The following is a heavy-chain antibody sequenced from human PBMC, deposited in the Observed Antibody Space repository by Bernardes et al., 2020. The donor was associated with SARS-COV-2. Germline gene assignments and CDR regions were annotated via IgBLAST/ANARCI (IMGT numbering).Heavy chain of an antibody. Sequence: GGSLRLSCAASGFTFRSYWMSWVRQAPGKGLEWVANIKQDGSEKYYVDSVKGRFTISRDNAKNSLYLQMNSLRAEDTAVYYCAKESSSGWYVTFDYWGQGILVTVSS. J-gene: IGHJ4*02. CDR1: GFTFRSYW. CDR2: IKQDGSEK. V-gene: IGHV3-7*01. D-gene: IGHD6-19*01. CDR3: AKESSSGWYVTFDY.